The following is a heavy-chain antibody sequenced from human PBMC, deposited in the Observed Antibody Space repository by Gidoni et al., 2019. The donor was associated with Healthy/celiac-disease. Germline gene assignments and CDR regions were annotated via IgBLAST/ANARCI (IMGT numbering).Heavy chain of an antibody. Sequence: EAQLVQSGAEVNKPGESLQISRKGSGYSLTSSWLGWVRQMPGKRLEWMGIIYSGDSDTRYSPSFQGQVTISANKSISTAYLQWSSLKASDTAMYYCARLPGNWMSRGYFDYWGQGTLVTVSS. CDR1: GYSLTSSW. CDR2: IYSGDSDT. D-gene: IGHD1-1*01. J-gene: IGHJ4*02. V-gene: IGHV5-51*01. CDR3: ARLPGNWMSRGYFDY.